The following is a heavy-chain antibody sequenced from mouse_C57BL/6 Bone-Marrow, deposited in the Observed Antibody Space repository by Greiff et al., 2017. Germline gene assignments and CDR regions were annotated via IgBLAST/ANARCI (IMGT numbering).Heavy chain of an antibody. CDR3: ARHLSTTVVAKGYAMAY. Sequence: VKLQQSGPGLVAPSQSLSITCTVSGFSLTSYGVHWVRQPPGKGLEWLVVIWSDGSTTYNSALKSRLSISKDNSKSQVFLKMNSLQTDDTAMYYCARHLSTTVVAKGYAMAYWCQGPSVTVSS. CDR2: IWSDGST. J-gene: IGHJ4*01. CDR1: GFSLTSYG. D-gene: IGHD1-1*01. V-gene: IGHV2-6-1*01.